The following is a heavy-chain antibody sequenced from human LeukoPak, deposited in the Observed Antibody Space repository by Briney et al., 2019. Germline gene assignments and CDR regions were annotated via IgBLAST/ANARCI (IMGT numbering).Heavy chain of an antibody. CDR2: ISYDGSNK. CDR3: AKKLLLRGIPYYSYSMDV. Sequence: GGSLRLSCAASGFTFSSYGMHWVRQAPGKGLEWVAVISYDGSNKYYADSVKGRFTISRDNSKNTLYLQMNSLRAEDTAVYYCAKKLLLRGIPYYSYSMDVWGKGTTVTTSS. CDR1: GFTFSSYG. J-gene: IGHJ6*03. D-gene: IGHD3-10*01. V-gene: IGHV3-30*18.